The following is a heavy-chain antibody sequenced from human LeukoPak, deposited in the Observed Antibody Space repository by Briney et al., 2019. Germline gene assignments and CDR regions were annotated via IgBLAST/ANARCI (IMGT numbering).Heavy chain of an antibody. J-gene: IGHJ4*02. CDR1: GFSFSSYG. Sequence: GRSLRLSCAASGFSFSSYGMHWVRQAPGKGLEWVAVIGYDGSNKYYADSVKGRFTISRDNSKNTLYLQMNSLRTGDTAVYFCAKEIYYDSSAFFDYWGQGTLVTVSS. V-gene: IGHV3-30*18. D-gene: IGHD3-22*01. CDR3: AKEIYYDSSAFFDY. CDR2: IGYDGSNK.